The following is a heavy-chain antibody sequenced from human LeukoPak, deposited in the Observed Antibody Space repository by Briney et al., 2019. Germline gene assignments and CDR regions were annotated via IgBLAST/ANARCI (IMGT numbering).Heavy chain of an antibody. CDR2: VFYSGST. V-gene: IGHV4-59*06. CDR1: GGSISSYY. CDR3: AREREYVFSNWSDP. D-gene: IGHD3-3*01. Sequence: SETLSLTCTVSGGSISSYYWSWIRQHPGKGLEWIGYVFYSGSTYYNPSLKSRVTMSVNTSKNQFSLKLNSVTAADTAVYYCAREREYVFSNWSDPWGQGTLVTISS. J-gene: IGHJ5*02.